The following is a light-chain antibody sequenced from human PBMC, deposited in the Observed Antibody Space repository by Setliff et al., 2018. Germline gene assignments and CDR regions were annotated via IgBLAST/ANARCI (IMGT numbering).Light chain of an antibody. J-gene: IGLJ1*01. Sequence: QSVLTQPPSASGSPGQSVTISCTGASSDVGGYNDVFRYNYVSWYQQYPGKAPKLLISEVTKRPSGVPDRFSGSKSGNTASLTVSGLQAEDEAEYYCVAYTSSSTYVFGSGTKVTVL. V-gene: IGLV2-8*01. CDR3: VAYTSSSTYV. CDR1: SSDVGGYNDVFRYNY. CDR2: EVT.